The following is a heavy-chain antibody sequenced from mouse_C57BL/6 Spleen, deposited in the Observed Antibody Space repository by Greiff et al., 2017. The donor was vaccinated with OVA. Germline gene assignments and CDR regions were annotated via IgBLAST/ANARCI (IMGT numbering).Heavy chain of an antibody. V-gene: IGHV2-9-1*01. CDR2: IWTGGGT. Sequence: VQLQQSGPGLVAPSPSLSITCTVSGFSLTSYSISWVRQPPGKGLEWLGVIWTGGGTNYNSALKSRLSISKDNSKSQVFLKMNSLQTDDTARYYCARNLSDGYGAMDYWGQGTSVTVSS. CDR1: GFSLTSYS. CDR3: ARNLSDGYGAMDY. D-gene: IGHD2-3*01. J-gene: IGHJ4*01.